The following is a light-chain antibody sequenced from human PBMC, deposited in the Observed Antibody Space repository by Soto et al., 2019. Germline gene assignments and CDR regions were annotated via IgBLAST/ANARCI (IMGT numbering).Light chain of an antibody. V-gene: IGLV3-27*01. J-gene: IGLJ2*01. CDR1: VLARKY. Sequence: SYELTQPSSVSVSPGQTARITCSGDVLARKYARWFQQKPGQAPVLVIYKDSVRPSGIPERFSGSSSGTTVTLTISGAQIEDEADYYCYSATDNNVEFGGGTKVTVL. CDR2: KDS. CDR3: YSATDNNVE.